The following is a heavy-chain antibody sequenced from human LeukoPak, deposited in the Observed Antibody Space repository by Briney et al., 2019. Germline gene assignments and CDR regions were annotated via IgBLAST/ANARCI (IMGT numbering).Heavy chain of an antibody. CDR1: GGTFSSYA. V-gene: IGHV1-69*01. D-gene: IGHD1-26*01. Sequence: SVKVSCKASGGTFSSYAISWVRQAPGQGLEWMGGIIPIFGTANYAQKFQGRVTITADESTSTAYMELSSLRSEDTAVYYCATSRGCIVEATCNWFDPWGQGTLVTVSS. CDR2: IIPIFGTA. J-gene: IGHJ5*02. CDR3: ATSRGCIVEATCNWFDP.